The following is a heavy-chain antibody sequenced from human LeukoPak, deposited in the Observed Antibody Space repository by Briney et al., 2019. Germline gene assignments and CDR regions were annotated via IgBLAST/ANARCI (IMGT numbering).Heavy chain of an antibody. V-gene: IGHV3-74*01. J-gene: IGHJ4*02. D-gene: IGHD4-23*01. Sequence: GGSLRLSCAASGFTFGSYWMHWVRQAPGKGLVWVSRISSDESSTSYADSVKGRFTISRDNAKNTLYLQMSSLRVEDTAVYYCARDRTGGYFDYWGQGTLVTVSS. CDR2: ISSDESST. CDR3: ARDRTGGYFDY. CDR1: GFTFGSYW.